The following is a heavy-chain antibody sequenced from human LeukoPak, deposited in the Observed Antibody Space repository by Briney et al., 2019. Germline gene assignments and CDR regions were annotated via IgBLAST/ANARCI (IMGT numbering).Heavy chain of an antibody. CDR1: GFTFSSYA. CDR2: ISYDGSNK. V-gene: IGHV3-30-3*01. Sequence: PGRSLRLSCAASGFTFSSYAMHWVRQAPGKGLEWVAVISYDGSNKYYADSVKGRFTISRDNSKNTLYLQMNSLRAEDTAVYYCVMRYAIDYWGQGTLVTVSS. D-gene: IGHD2-8*01. CDR3: VMRYAIDY. J-gene: IGHJ4*02.